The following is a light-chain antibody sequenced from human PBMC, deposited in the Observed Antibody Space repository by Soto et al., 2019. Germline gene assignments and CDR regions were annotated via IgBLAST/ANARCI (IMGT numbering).Light chain of an antibody. CDR3: QQFNSYPIT. J-gene: IGKJ5*01. CDR2: DAS. V-gene: IGKV1-13*02. CDR1: QGISSA. Sequence: AIQLTQSPSSLSASVGDRVTITCRASQGISSASAWYQRKPGKAPKLLIYDASSLESGVPSRFSGSGSGTDFTLTISSLQPEDFATYYCQQFNSYPITFGQGTRLEIK.